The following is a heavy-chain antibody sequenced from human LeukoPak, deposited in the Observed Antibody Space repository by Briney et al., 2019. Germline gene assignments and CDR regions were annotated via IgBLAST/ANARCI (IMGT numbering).Heavy chain of an antibody. Sequence: NPGESLKISCKGSGYSFTSYWIGWVRQMPGKGLEWMGIIYPGDSDTRYSPSFQGQVTISADKSISTAYLQWSSLKASDTAMYYCARTHVGIAAAGTGDAFDIWGQGTMVTVSS. CDR3: ARTHVGIAAAGTGDAFDI. CDR2: IYPGDSDT. J-gene: IGHJ3*02. CDR1: GYSFTSYW. V-gene: IGHV5-51*01. D-gene: IGHD6-13*01.